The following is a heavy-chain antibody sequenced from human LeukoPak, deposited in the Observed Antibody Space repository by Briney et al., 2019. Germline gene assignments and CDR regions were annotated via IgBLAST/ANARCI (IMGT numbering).Heavy chain of an antibody. D-gene: IGHD3-10*01. CDR3: AELGITMIGGV. V-gene: IGHV3-48*03. J-gene: IGHJ6*04. CDR2: ISSSGSTI. CDR1: GFTFNSYA. Sequence: GGSLRLSCAASGFTFNSYAMYWVRQAPGKGLEWVSYISSSGSTIYYADSVKGRFTISRDNAKNSLYLQMNSLRAEDTAVYYCAELGITMIGGVWGKGTTVTISS.